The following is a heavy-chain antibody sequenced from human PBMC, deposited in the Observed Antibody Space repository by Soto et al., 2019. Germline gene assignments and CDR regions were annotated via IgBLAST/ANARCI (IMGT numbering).Heavy chain of an antibody. J-gene: IGHJ5*01. CDR1: AITLSDAW. CDR3: TTAGVLT. CDR2: IKSKSDGDTT. Sequence: PGGSLRLSCATSAITLSDAWMNWVRQSPGRGLEWVGRIKSKSDGDTTDYTASVKGRFTISRDDSQNMLFLQVSSLNIEDTGVYYCTTAGVLTWGQGTLVTVSS. V-gene: IGHV3-15*01.